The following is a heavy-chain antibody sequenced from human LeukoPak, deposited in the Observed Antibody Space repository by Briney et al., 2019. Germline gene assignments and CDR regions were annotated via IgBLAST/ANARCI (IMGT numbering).Heavy chain of an antibody. D-gene: IGHD3-22*01. CDR1: GGSFSSYY. V-gene: IGHV4-4*07. CDR3: ARDRSYYSDTGTDY. J-gene: IGHJ4*02. Sequence: SETLSLTCAVYGGSFSSYYWSWIRQPAGKGLEWIGRIYTIGNTNYSPSLWRRVTISVDTSKNQFSLRLHSVTAADTAVYYCARDRSYYSDTGTDYWGQGALVTVSS. CDR2: IYTIGNT.